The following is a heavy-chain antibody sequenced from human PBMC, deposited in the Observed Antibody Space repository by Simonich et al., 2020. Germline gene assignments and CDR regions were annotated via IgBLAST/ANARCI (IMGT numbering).Heavy chain of an antibody. CDR3: ARDREVYGSGSYYNY. CDR1: GFTFSSYW. Sequence: EVQLVESGGGLVQPGGSLRLSCAASGFTFSSYWMSWVRQAPGKGMEWIANIKQYESEKYYVDSVKGRFTSSRDNAKNSMYLQMNSLRAEDTAVYYCARDREVYGSGSYYNYWGQGTLVTVSS. D-gene: IGHD3-10*01. J-gene: IGHJ4*02. V-gene: IGHV3-7*01. CDR2: IKQYESEK.